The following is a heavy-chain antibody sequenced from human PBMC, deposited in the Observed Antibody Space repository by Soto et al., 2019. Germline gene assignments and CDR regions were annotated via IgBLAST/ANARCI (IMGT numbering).Heavy chain of an antibody. V-gene: IGHV1-3*01. CDR3: ARDQRITIFGVVIMGPFDY. J-gene: IGHJ4*02. D-gene: IGHD3-3*01. Sequence: ASVKVSCKASGYTLTSYAMHWVRQAPGERLEWMGWINAGNGNTKYSQKFQGRVTITRDTSASTAYMELSSLRSEDTAVYYCARDQRITIFGVVIMGPFDYWGQGTLVTVSS. CDR2: INAGNGNT. CDR1: GYTLTSYA.